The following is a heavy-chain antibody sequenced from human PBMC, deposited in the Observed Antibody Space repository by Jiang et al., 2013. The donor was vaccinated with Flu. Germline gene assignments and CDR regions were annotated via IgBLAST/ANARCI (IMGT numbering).Heavy chain of an antibody. J-gene: IGHJ4*02. CDR1: GGSISSSSYY. V-gene: IGHV4-39*01. CDR3: ARLRSSITMVVTEVDY. Sequence: PGLVKPSETLSLTCTVSGGSISSSSYYWGWIRQPPGKGLEWIGSVYYSGSTNYNSSLKSRVTIFVDTSKNQFSLKLNSVTAADTAVYFCARLRSSITMVVTEVDYWGQG. CDR2: VYYSGST. D-gene: IGHD3-10*01.